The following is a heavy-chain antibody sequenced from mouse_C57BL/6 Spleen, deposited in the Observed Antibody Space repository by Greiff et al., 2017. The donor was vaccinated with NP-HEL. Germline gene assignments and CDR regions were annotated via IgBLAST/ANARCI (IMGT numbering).Heavy chain of an antibody. Sequence: VQLKESGGGLVKPGGSLKLSCAASGFTFSSYAMSWVRQTPEKRLEWVATISDGGSYTYYPDHVQCRFTISRDNAKNNLYLQMSHLKSEDTAMYYCAREGDYYGSSFAMDYWGQGTSDTVSS. CDR3: AREGDYYGSSFAMDY. D-gene: IGHD1-1*01. J-gene: IGHJ4*01. CDR1: GFTFSSYA. CDR2: ISDGGSYT. V-gene: IGHV5-4*01.